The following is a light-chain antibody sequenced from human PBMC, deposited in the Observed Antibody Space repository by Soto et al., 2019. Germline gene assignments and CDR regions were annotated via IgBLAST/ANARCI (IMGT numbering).Light chain of an antibody. Sequence: QSVLTQPPSASGTPGQRVTISCSGSSSNIGSNYVYWYQQLPGTAPKLLIYRNNQRPSGIPDRFSGSKSGTSASLAISGLRSEDEADYYCAAWVDRLRGVFGGGTKLTVL. CDR1: SSNIGSNY. CDR2: RNN. CDR3: AAWVDRLRGV. J-gene: IGLJ3*02. V-gene: IGLV1-47*01.